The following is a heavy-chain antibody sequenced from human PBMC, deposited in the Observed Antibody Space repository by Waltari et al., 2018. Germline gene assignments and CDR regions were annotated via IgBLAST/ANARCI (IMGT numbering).Heavy chain of an antibody. J-gene: IGHJ4*02. D-gene: IGHD5-18*01. Sequence: PGEGLEWVANIKQDGSEKYYVDSVKGRFTISRDNAKNSLYLQMNSLRAEDTAVYYCARAESPARGYSYGYNYWGQGTLVTVSS. CDR2: IKQDGSEK. V-gene: IGHV3-7*01. CDR3: ARAESPARGYSYGYNY.